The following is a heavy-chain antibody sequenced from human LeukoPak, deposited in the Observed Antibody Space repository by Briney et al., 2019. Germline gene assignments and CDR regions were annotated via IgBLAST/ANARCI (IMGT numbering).Heavy chain of an antibody. CDR2: IYWDDDK. CDR3: AHAIGMVYAMYNWFDP. J-gene: IGHJ5*02. D-gene: IGHD2-8*01. CDR1: GFSLSTSGVG. V-gene: IGHV2-5*02. Sequence: KRSGPTLVNPTQTLTLTCTFSGFSLSTSGVGVGWIRQAPGKVLEWLALIYWDDDKRYSPSLKSRLTITKDTSKNQVVLTMTNMDPVDTATYYCAHAIGMVYAMYNWFDPWGQGTLVTVSS.